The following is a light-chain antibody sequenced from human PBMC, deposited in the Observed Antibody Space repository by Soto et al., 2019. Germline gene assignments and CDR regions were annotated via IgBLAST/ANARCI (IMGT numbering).Light chain of an antibody. V-gene: IGLV2-11*01. CDR2: DVS. Sequence: QSALTQPRSVSGSPGQSITISCSGTIRDIGGYNFISWYQQHPGTAPKIIIYDVSKRPSGVPDRFSGSTSGNTASLTISGLQAEDDAFSYCCSYAGSNTLVFGGATKLTVL. CDR1: IRDIGGYNF. J-gene: IGLJ2*01. CDR3: CSYAGSNTLV.